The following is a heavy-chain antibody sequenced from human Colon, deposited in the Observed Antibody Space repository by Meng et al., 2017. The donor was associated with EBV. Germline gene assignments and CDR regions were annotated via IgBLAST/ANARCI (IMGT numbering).Heavy chain of an antibody. CDR3: ARHFINWFDP. V-gene: IGHV4-59*08. Sequence: GKRREGWRGRGEASGALSRACTVSGGAVGSYNWSWSRQPPGKGLEWIGYIYYSGSTNYNPSLKSRVTISVDTSKNQFSLKLSSVTAADTAGYYCARHFINWFDPWGQGTLVTVSS. CDR2: IYYSGST. CDR1: GGAVGSYN. J-gene: IGHJ5*02.